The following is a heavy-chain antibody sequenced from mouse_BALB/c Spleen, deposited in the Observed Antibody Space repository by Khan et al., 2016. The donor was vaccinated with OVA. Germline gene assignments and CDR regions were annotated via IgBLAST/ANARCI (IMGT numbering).Heavy chain of an antibody. CDR3: TRLAYYYDSDGFAY. D-gene: IGHD1-1*01. V-gene: IGHV5-6*01. J-gene: IGHJ3*01. CDR2: VSTGGSYT. Sequence: EVMLVESGGDLVKPGGSLKLSCAASGFTFSTYGMSWVRQTPDKRLEWVATVSTGGSYTYYPDSVKGRFTISRDNAKNTLYLQLSSLTSEDTAMFYCTRLAYYYDSDGFAYWGQGTLVTVSA. CDR1: GFTFSTYG.